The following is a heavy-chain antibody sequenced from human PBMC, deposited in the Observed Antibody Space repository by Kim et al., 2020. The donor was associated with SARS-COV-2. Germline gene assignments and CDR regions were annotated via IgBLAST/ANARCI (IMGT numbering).Heavy chain of an antibody. Sequence: GGSLRLSCAASGFTFSSYEMNWVRQAPGKGLEWVSYISSSGSTIYYADSVKGRFTISRDNAKNSLYLQMNSLRAEDTAVYYCASMVAATRYFDYWCQGTLVTVSS. V-gene: IGHV3-48*03. CDR3: ASMVAATRYFDY. D-gene: IGHD2-15*01. J-gene: IGHJ4*02. CDR1: GFTFSSYE. CDR2: ISSSGSTI.